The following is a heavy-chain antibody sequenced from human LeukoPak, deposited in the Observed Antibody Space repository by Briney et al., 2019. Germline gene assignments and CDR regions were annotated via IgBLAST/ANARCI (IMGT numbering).Heavy chain of an antibody. CDR3: ARVTVGATTTNAFDI. J-gene: IGHJ3*02. V-gene: IGHV4-30-4*08. CDR2: IYYSGST. D-gene: IGHD1-26*01. Sequence: SQTLSLTCTVSGGSFSSGDYYWVWLRQPPGKGLEWIGYIYYSGSTYYNPSLKSRVTISVDTSKNQFSLKLSSVTAADTAVYYCARVTVGATTTNAFDIWGQGTMVTVSS. CDR1: GGSFSSGDYY.